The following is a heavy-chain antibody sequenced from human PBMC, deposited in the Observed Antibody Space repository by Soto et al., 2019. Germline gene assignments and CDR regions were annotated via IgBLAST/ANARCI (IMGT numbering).Heavy chain of an antibody. CDR3: AREGQQLFGAFDI. CDR2: IYYSGST. J-gene: IGHJ3*02. D-gene: IGHD6-13*01. V-gene: IGHV4-59*01. Sequence: PSETLSLTCTVSGGSISSYYWSWIRQPPGKGLEWIGYIYYSGSTNYNPSLKSRVTISVDTSKNQFSLKLSSVTAADTAAYYCAREGQQLFGAFDIWGQGTMVTVSS. CDR1: GGSISSYY.